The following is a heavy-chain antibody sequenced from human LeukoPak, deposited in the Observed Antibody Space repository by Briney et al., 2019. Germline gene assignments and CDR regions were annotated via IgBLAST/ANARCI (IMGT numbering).Heavy chain of an antibody. J-gene: IGHJ4*02. CDR2: VYYNGST. CDR3: ARPYYSDSSGYYYDY. D-gene: IGHD3-22*01. V-gene: IGHV4-31*03. Sequence: SETLSLTCTVSGGSISNGGYYWSWIRQHPGKGLEWIGYVYYNGSTYYNPSLKSRVTISVDTSKNQFSLKLSSVTAADTAVYYCARPYYSDSSGYYYDYWGQGTLVTVSS. CDR1: GGSISNGGYY.